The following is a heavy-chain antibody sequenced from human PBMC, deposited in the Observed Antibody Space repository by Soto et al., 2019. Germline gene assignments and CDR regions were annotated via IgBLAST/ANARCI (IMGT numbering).Heavy chain of an antibody. D-gene: IGHD3-9*01. CDR3: ARLEGLATISYYFDF. Sequence: QLQLQESGPGLVKPSETLSLTCSVSDDSINSDKYYWGWIRQPPGKGLEWIGSIYYRGNAYYNPSLQTRVTISIDKSKSQFSLKLNSVPAADSAVYFCARLEGLATISYYFDFWGPGALVTVSS. J-gene: IGHJ4*02. CDR2: IYYRGNA. V-gene: IGHV4-39*01. CDR1: DDSINSDKYY.